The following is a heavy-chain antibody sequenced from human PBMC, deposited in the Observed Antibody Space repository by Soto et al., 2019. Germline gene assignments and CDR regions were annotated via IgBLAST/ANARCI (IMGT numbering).Heavy chain of an antibody. Sequence: EVQLVESGGGLVQPGGSLRLSCAASGFTFDTYSMIWVRQGPGKGLEWLSYISSRGTTIYYADSVRGRFPISRDNAKNSLYLQMNGLRAEDTAVYYCARDLGSIGPGRDYHYYMDVWGEGTTVAVSS. J-gene: IGHJ6*03. CDR2: ISSRGTTI. CDR1: GFTFDTYS. V-gene: IGHV3-48*01. CDR3: ARDLGSIGPGRDYHYYMDV. D-gene: IGHD3-10*01.